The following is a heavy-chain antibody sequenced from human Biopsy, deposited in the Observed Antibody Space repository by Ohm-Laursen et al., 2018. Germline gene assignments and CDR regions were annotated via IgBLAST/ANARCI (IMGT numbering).Heavy chain of an antibody. CDR3: AKCTTGGSNYYFHH. D-gene: IGHD1-1*01. V-gene: IGHV3-33*06. CDR2: IWNDGSNK. Sequence: SLRLSCSASGFTFSSYGMHWVRQAPGKGLEWVAAIWNDGSNKNYADSVKGRFTISRDNSKNTLYLQMNSLRGEDTAVYYCAKCTTGGSNYYFHHCGQGTLVTVSS. J-gene: IGHJ4*02. CDR1: GFTFSSYG.